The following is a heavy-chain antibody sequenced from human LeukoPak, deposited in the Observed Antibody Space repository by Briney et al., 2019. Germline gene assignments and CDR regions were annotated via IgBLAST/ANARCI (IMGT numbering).Heavy chain of an antibody. V-gene: IGHV1-46*01. CDR2: INPSGGST. CDR3: ARKGGVNRLIQGWFDP. Sequence: ASVKVSCKASGYTFTSYYMHWVRQAPGQGLEWMGIINPSGGSTSYAQKFQGRVTMTRDTSTSTVYMELSSLRSEDTAVYYCARKGGVNRLIQGWFDPWGQGTLVTVSS. CDR1: GYTFTSYY. D-gene: IGHD3-16*02. J-gene: IGHJ5*02.